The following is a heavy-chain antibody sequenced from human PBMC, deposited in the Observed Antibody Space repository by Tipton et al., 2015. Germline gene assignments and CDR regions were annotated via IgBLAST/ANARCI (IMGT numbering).Heavy chain of an antibody. D-gene: IGHD4-17*01. V-gene: IGHV4-39*01. J-gene: IGHJ4*02. CDR1: GGSISRSSYY. CDR3: ARSRYTVTPDS. Sequence: TLSLTCTVSGGSISRSSYYWGWIRQPPGKGLEWIGSIYYSGSTYYNPSLKSRVTISVDTSKNQFSLKLSSVTAADTAVYYCARSRYTVTPDSWGQGTLVTVSS. CDR2: IYYSGST.